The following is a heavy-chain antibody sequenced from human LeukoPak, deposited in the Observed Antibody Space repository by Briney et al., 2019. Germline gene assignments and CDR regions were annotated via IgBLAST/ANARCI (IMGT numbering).Heavy chain of an antibody. Sequence: ASVKVSCKASGGTFSSYAISWVRQAPGQGLEWMGGIIPIFGTANYAQKFQGRVTITADESTSTAYMELSSLRSEDTAVYYCARRSLDTMVRGVITWFDPWGQGTLVTVSS. CDR2: IIPIFGTA. V-gene: IGHV1-69*13. CDR1: GGTFSSYA. D-gene: IGHD3-10*01. CDR3: ARRSLDTMVRGVITWFDP. J-gene: IGHJ5*02.